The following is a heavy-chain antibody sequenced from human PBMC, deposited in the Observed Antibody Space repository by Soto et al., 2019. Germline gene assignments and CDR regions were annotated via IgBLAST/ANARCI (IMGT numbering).Heavy chain of an antibody. Sequence: EVQLVESGGGLVKPGGSLRLSCAASGFTFSSYSMNWVRQAPRKGLEWVSSISSSSSYIYYADSVKGRFTISRDNAKNSLYLQMNSLRAEDTAVYYCARDGARYSSSYYFDYWGQGTLVTVSS. D-gene: IGHD6-6*01. CDR1: GFTFSSYS. CDR3: ARDGARYSSSYYFDY. CDR2: ISSSSSYI. V-gene: IGHV3-21*01. J-gene: IGHJ4*02.